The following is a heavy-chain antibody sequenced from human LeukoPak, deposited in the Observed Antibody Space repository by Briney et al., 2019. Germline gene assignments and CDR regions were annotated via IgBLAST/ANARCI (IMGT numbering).Heavy chain of an antibody. Sequence: SVKVSCKASGYTFTGYYMHWVRQAPGQGLEWMGWINPNSGGTNYAQKFQGRVTMTRDTSISTAYMELSRLRSDDTAVYYCARDVLYSSGWYNNYFDYWGQGTLVTVSS. CDR1: GYTFTGYY. V-gene: IGHV1-2*02. D-gene: IGHD6-19*01. CDR3: ARDVLYSSGWYNNYFDY. CDR2: INPNSGGT. J-gene: IGHJ4*02.